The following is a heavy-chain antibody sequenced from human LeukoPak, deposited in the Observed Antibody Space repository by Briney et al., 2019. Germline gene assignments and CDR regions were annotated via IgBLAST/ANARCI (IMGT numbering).Heavy chain of an antibody. CDR3: AKDQDVDIVATSVDY. V-gene: IGHV3-30*18. CDR2: ISYDGSNK. Sequence: PGRSLRLSCAASGFTFSSYGMHWVRQAPGKGLEWVAVISYDGSNKYYADSVKGRFTISRDNSKNTLYLQMNSLRAEDTAVYYCAKDQDVDIVATSVDYWGQGTLVTVSS. J-gene: IGHJ4*02. D-gene: IGHD5-12*01. CDR1: GFTFSSYG.